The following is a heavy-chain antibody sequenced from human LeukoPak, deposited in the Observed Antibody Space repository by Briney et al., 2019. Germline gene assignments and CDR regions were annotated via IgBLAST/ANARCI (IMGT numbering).Heavy chain of an antibody. Sequence: PGGSLRLPCTGSGFNFNMFAIDWVRQAPGQGLEWVSGLSRGGGSTNYADSVKGRFTISRDKSKNMVILQMNSLRPEDTAVYYCAKEQRIRHCSEGVCMEGYYFDYWGQGTLVTVSS. V-gene: IGHV3-23*01. CDR2: LSRGGGST. CDR3: AKEQRIRHCSEGVCMEGYYFDY. J-gene: IGHJ4*02. D-gene: IGHD2-8*01. CDR1: GFNFNMFA.